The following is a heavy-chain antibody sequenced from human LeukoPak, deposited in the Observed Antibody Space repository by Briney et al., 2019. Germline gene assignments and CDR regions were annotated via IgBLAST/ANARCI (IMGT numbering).Heavy chain of an antibody. CDR2: ISAYNGNT. J-gene: IGHJ4*02. D-gene: IGHD3-3*01. CDR1: GYTFTSYG. V-gene: IGHV1-18*01. CDR3: ARAELRFLEWLFSGYYFYY. Sequence: ASVKVSCKASGYTFTSYGISWVRQAPGQGLEWMGWISAYNGNTNYAQKLQGRVTMTTDTSTSTAYMELRSLRSDDTAVYYCARAELRFLEWLFSGYYFYYWGKGTLVTVSS.